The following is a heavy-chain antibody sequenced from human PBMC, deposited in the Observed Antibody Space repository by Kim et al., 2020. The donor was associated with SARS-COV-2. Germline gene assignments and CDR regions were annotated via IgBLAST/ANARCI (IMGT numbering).Heavy chain of an antibody. CDR1: GGSISSSSYY. D-gene: IGHD3-3*01. CDR3: ARRRREDFWSGYHYYYGMDG. Sequence: SETLSLTCTVSGGSISSSSYYWGWIRQPPGKGLEWIGSIYYSGSTYYNPSLKSRVTISVDTSKNQFSLKLSSVTAADTAVYYCARRRREDFWSGYHYYYGMDGWGQGTTVTVSS. J-gene: IGHJ6*02. V-gene: IGHV4-39*01. CDR2: IYYSGST.